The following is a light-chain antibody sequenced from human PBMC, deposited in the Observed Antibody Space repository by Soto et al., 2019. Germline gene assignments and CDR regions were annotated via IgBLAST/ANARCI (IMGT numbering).Light chain of an antibody. Sequence: QSVLTQPASVSGSPGQSITISCTGTSSDVGNYKYVSWYQQHPGKAPNLMIYEVSNRPSGVSNRFSGSKSGNTASLTISGLQAEDETDYYCFSYTSSGTYVFGTGTKGTVL. CDR1: SSDVGNYKY. CDR2: EVS. CDR3: FSYTSSGTYV. V-gene: IGLV2-14*01. J-gene: IGLJ1*01.